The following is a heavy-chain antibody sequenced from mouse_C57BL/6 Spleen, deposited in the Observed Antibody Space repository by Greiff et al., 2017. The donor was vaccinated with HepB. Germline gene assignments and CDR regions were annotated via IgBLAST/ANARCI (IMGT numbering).Heavy chain of an antibody. V-gene: IGHV3-1*01. CDR2: ISYSGST. CDR1: GYSITSGYD. J-gene: IGHJ1*03. D-gene: IGHD2-1*01. CDR3: ARRHYGNYGYFDV. Sequence: DVKLQESGPGMVKPSQSLSLTCTVPGYSITSGYDWHWIRHFPGNKLEWMGYISYSGSTNYNPSLKSRISITHDTSKNHFFLKLNSVTTEDTATYYCARRHYGNYGYFDVWGTGTTVTVSS.